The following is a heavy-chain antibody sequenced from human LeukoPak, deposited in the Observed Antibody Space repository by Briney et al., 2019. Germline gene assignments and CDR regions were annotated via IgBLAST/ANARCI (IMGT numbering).Heavy chain of an antibody. J-gene: IGHJ4*02. Sequence: GESLKISFTGSGYSFTNYWIGWVRQMPGKGLEWMGIINPSDGDTKYSPSFQGQVTISADESFNTAYLQWSSLKASDTAMYYCARREGSDLCRVDYWGQGTLVTVSS. CDR2: INPSDGDT. CDR3: ARREGSDLCRVDY. V-gene: IGHV5-51*01. CDR1: GYSFTNYW. D-gene: IGHD2-21*02.